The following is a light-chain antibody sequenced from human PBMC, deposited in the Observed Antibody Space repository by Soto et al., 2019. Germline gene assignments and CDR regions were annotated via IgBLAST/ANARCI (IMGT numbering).Light chain of an antibody. Sequence: QSALTQPASVSGSPGQSITISCTGTSSDVDSQNFVSWHQQRPGKAPKFIIYGVTNRPSGVSNRFSGSKSGNTASLTISGLQADDEADYYCSSYSSSYTWVFGGGTKVTVL. CDR2: GVT. CDR3: SSYSSSYTWV. CDR1: SSDVDSQNF. V-gene: IGLV2-14*01. J-gene: IGLJ3*02.